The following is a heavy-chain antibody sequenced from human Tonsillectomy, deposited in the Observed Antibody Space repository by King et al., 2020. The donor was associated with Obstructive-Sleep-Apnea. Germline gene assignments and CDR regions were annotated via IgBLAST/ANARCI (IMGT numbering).Heavy chain of an antibody. CDR3: ASDHGYCSGGNCYAGG. V-gene: IGHV3-7*03. D-gene: IGHD2-15*01. CDR1: GFTFSNYW. CDR2: INQNEGEK. Sequence: VQLVESGGGLVQPGGSLRLSCVASGFTFSNYWMTWVRQAPGKGLEWVANINQNEGEKYYVDSVKGRLTISRDNAKNSLYLQMNSLGAEDTAVYFCASDHGYCSGGNCYAGGWGQGTLVTVSS. J-gene: IGHJ4*02.